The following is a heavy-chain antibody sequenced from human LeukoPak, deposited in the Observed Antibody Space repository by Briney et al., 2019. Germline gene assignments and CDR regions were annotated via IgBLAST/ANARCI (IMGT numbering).Heavy chain of an antibody. J-gene: IGHJ6*03. Sequence: SETLSLTCTVSGGSISSRSDYWGWLRQTPGKGLEWIGNLDSSGSTYYNPSLKSRVTISVGTSKNQFSLNLRSVTAADTAIYFCSRSHDYGGLYFYYYMDVWGKGTTVTVSS. V-gene: IGHV4-39*01. D-gene: IGHD4-23*01. CDR3: SRSHDYGGLYFYYYMDV. CDR2: LDSSGST. CDR1: GGSISSRSDY.